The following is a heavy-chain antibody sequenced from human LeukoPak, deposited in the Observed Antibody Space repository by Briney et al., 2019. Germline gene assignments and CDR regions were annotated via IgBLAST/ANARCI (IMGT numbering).Heavy chain of an antibody. CDR3: ARDSGQSYPPIFDY. CDR2: INTNTGNP. Sequence: ASVKVSCKASGYTFTSYAMNWVRQAPGQGREWMGWINTNTGNPTYAQGFTGRFVFSLDTSVSTAYLQISSLKAEDTAVYYCARDSGQSYPPIFDYWGQGTLVTVSS. J-gene: IGHJ4*02. V-gene: IGHV7-4-1*02. D-gene: IGHD1-26*01. CDR1: GYTFTSYA.